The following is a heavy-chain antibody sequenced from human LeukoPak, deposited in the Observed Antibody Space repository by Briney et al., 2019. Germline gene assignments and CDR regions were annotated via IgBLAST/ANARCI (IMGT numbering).Heavy chain of an antibody. CDR2: ISNGGGST. D-gene: IGHD4-23*01. CDR1: GFTFSSYA. Sequence: GGSLRLSCAASGFTFSSYAMSWVRQAPGKGLEWVSSISNGGGSTYYAGSVKGRFTISRDNSKNTLYLQMNSLRAVDTAVYYCAKGGSTVVTYFDYWGQGTLVTVSS. J-gene: IGHJ4*02. V-gene: IGHV3-23*01. CDR3: AKGGSTVVTYFDY.